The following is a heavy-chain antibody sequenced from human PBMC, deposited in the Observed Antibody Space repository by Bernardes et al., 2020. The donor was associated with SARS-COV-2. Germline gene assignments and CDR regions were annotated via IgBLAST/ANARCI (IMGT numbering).Heavy chain of an antibody. D-gene: IGHD7-27*01. CDR1: GFAFSEFG. Sequence: GFLRLSCVASGFAFSEFGLAWVRQAPGTGLEWVSTLNTDGENTHYADSVKGRFTISRDNSKNMLYLQMNSLRAEDTAVYYCANDAGVDVFFDYWGQGTLVTVS. CDR2: LNTDGENT. CDR3: ANDAGVDVFFDY. J-gene: IGHJ4*02. V-gene: IGHV3-23*01.